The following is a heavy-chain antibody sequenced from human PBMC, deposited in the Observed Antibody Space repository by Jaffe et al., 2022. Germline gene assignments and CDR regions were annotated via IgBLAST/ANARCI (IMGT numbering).Heavy chain of an antibody. J-gene: IGHJ3*02. CDR2: IYHSGST. Sequence: QVQLQESGPGLVKPSETLSLTCAVSGYSISSGYYWGWIRQPPGKGLEWIGSIYHSGSTYYNPSLKSRVTISVDTSKNQFSLKLSSVTAADTAVYYCARDYLWGPYSGYDTNHDAFDIWGQGTMVTVSS. V-gene: IGHV4-38-2*02. CDR3: ARDYLWGPYSGYDTNHDAFDI. D-gene: IGHD5-12*01. CDR1: GYSISSGYY.